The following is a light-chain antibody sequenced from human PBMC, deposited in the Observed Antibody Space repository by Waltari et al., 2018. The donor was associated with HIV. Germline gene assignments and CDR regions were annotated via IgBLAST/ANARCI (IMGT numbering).Light chain of an antibody. CDR2: RNN. V-gene: IGLV1-47*01. J-gene: IGLJ1*01. CDR3: AAWNDKLSAYV. Sequence: QSVLTQPPSASGTPGQRVTISCSGRSSNIGRNYVYWYQQLPGTAPKLLIYRNNQRPSGVPDRFAGSKSGTSASLAISGLRSEDEADYYCAAWNDKLSAYVFGTGTKVTV. CDR1: SSNIGRNY.